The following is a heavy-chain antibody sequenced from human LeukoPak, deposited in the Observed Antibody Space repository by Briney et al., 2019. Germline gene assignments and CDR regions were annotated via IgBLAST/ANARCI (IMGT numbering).Heavy chain of an antibody. CDR2: ISTSSRYI. V-gene: IGHV3-21*01. J-gene: IGHJ5*02. Sequence: GGSLRLFCAASGFTLSNYDMNWVRQAPGKGLEGVSSISTSSRYIYYKDSVRGRLTISRDDAKNSLYLEMNSLRAEDTAVYYCARADCSSSTCYLRRSWFDPWGQGTLVTVSS. CDR3: ARADCSSSTCYLRRSWFDP. CDR1: GFTLSNYD. D-gene: IGHD2-2*01.